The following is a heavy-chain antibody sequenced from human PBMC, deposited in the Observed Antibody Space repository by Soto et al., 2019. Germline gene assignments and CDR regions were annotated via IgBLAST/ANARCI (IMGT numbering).Heavy chain of an antibody. CDR3: ARLADCSGGRCYFSVDY. Sequence: QVQLQESGPGLVKPSQTLSLTCTVSGGSISSGDYYWSWIRQPPGKGLEWIGYIYYSGRTYYNPSLKSRVTTSVDTSKNQFALKLSSMTAADTAVYYCARLADCSGGRCYFSVDYWGQGTLFTVSS. CDR2: IYYSGRT. J-gene: IGHJ4*02. D-gene: IGHD2-15*01. CDR1: GGSISSGDYY. V-gene: IGHV4-30-4*01.